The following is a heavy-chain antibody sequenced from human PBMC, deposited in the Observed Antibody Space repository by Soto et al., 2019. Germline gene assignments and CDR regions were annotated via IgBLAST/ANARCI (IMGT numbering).Heavy chain of an antibody. Sequence: QVQLQESGPGLVKPSQTLSLTCTVSGGSMSNGYYYWSWVRQNAGKGLEWIGHIYHSGRTYYNPSLKSRVGILVDTSKNQFSLNLNSVTAADTAVYYCARWVEVSLDYFDSWGQGTPVTVSS. J-gene: IGHJ4*02. CDR3: ARWVEVSLDYFDS. D-gene: IGHD1-20*01. CDR1: GGSMSNGYYY. CDR2: IYHSGRT. V-gene: IGHV4-31*03.